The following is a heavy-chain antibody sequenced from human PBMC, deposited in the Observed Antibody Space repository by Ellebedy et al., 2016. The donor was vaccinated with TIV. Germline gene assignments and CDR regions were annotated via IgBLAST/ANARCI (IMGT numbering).Heavy chain of an antibody. CDR3: VKGEEGPEGFGEAH. Sequence: GESLKISCSASGFTFSSYAMHWVRQAPGKGLEYVSAISSNGGSTYYADSVKGRFTISRDNSKNTLYLQMSSLRAEDTAVYYCVKGEEGPEGFGEAHWGQGTLVTVSS. J-gene: IGHJ4*02. D-gene: IGHD3-10*01. CDR2: ISSNGGST. V-gene: IGHV3-64D*06. CDR1: GFTFSSYA.